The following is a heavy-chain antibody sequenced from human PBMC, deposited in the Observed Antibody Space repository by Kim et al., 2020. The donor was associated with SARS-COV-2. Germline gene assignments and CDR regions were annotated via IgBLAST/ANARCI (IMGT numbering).Heavy chain of an antibody. V-gene: IGHV3-21*01. CDR2: ISSSSYI. Sequence: GGSLRLSCAASGFTFSSYSMNWVRQAPGKGLEWVSSISSSSYIYYADSVKGRFTITRDNAKNSLYLQMNSLRADDTAVYYCAREYCSSTSCDDAFDIWG. J-gene: IGHJ3*02. D-gene: IGHD2-2*01. CDR1: GFTFSSYS. CDR3: AREYCSSTSCDDAFDI.